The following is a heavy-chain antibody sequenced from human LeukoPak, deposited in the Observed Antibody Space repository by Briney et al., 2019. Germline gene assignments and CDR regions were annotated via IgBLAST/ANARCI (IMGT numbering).Heavy chain of an antibody. J-gene: IGHJ4*02. Sequence: ASVKVSCKASGYTFTSYAMHWVRQAPGQRLEWMGWINAGNGNTKYSQKLQGRVTITRDTSASTAYMELSSLRSEDTAVYYCARALINIAVAGAGRHFDYWGQGTLVTVSS. CDR1: GYTFTSYA. CDR3: ARALINIAVAGAGRHFDY. CDR2: INAGNGNT. V-gene: IGHV1-3*01. D-gene: IGHD6-19*01.